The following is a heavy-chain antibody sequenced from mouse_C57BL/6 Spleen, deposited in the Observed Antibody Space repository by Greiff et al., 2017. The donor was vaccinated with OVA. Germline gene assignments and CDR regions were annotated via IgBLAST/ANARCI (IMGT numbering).Heavy chain of an antibody. D-gene: IGHD2-1*01. V-gene: IGHV6-6*01. CDR2: IRNKANNHAT. J-gene: IGHJ1*03. CDR3: SRGDGNSFYWYFDV. Sequence: EVKLMESGGGLVQPGGSMKLSCAASGFTFSDAWMDWVRQSPEKGLEWVAEIRNKANNHATYYAESVKGRFTISRDDSKSSVYLQMNSLRAEDTGIYYCSRGDGNSFYWYFDVWGTGTTVTVSS. CDR1: GFTFSDAW.